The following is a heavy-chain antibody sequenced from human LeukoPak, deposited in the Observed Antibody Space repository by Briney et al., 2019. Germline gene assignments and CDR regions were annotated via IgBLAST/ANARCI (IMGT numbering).Heavy chain of an antibody. D-gene: IGHD3-10*01. CDR1: GFTFSNYA. J-gene: IGHJ4*02. CDR2: ISGSGGST. V-gene: IGHV3-23*01. Sequence: GGSLRLSCAASGFTFSNYAMTWVRQAPGKGLEWVSAISGSGGSTYYADSVKGQFTISRDNSKNTLYLQMSSLRAEDTAVYYCAKQAGGSGSYYYYWGQGTLVTVSS. CDR3: AKQAGGSGSYYYY.